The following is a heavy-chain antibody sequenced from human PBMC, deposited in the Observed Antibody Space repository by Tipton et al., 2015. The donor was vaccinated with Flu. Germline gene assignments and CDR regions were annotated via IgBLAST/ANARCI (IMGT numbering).Heavy chain of an antibody. J-gene: IGHJ2*01. CDR3: ARCPVEMATSGWYFDL. CDR2: IYRSGTT. Sequence: TLSLTCAVSGYSISSGYYWGWIRQPPGKGLEWIGSIYRSGTTYYNPSLKSRVTISVDTSKTQFSLNLSSVTAADTAVYYCARCPVEMATSGWYFDLWGRGTLVTVTS. D-gene: IGHD5-24*01. V-gene: IGHV4-38-2*01. CDR1: GYSISSGYY.